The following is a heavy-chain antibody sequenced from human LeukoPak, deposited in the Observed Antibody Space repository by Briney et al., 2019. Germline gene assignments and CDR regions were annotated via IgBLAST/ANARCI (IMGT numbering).Heavy chain of an antibody. J-gene: IGHJ5*02. V-gene: IGHV2-5*02. CDR2: IYWDEDK. Sequence: SGPTLVKPTETLTLTCSFTGFSLTNNGVAVGWIRQPPGKALEWLAIIYWDEDKRYSPSLKSRLTITKDTSNKQVVLTMTNMDPGDTGTYFCAHRTLLVTRPNGFDPWGQGIQVTVSS. CDR1: GFSLTNNGVA. D-gene: IGHD2-8*01. CDR3: AHRTLLVTRPNGFDP.